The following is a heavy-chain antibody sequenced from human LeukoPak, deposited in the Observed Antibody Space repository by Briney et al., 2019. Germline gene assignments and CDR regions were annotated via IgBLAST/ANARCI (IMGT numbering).Heavy chain of an antibody. CDR2: IYTSGST. V-gene: IGHV4-61*02. CDR1: GGSISSGSYY. Sequence: PSQTLSLTCTVSGGSISSGSYYWSWIRQPAGTGLEWIGRIYTSGSTNYNPSLKSRVTISVDTSKNQFSLKLSSVTAADTAVYYCASSVLGGGKYSSSSAVDYWGQGTLVTVSS. J-gene: IGHJ4*02. D-gene: IGHD6-6*01. CDR3: ASSVLGGGKYSSSSAVDY.